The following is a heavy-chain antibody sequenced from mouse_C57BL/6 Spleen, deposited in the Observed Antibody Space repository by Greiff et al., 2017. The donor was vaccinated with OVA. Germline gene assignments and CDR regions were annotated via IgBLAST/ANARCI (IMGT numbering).Heavy chain of an antibody. V-gene: IGHV5-9*01. CDR1: GFTFSSYT. J-gene: IGHJ3*01. D-gene: IGHD2-4*01. CDR2: ISGGGGYT. CDR3: ASRHYDYDPDWFDY. Sequence: EVQLVESGGGLVKPGGSLKLSCAASGFTFSSYTMSWVRQTPEKRLAWVASISGGGGYTYYPDSVKGRFTISRDNAKNTLYLQMSSLGSSDTALYYRASRHYDYDPDWFDYWGQGTLVTVSA.